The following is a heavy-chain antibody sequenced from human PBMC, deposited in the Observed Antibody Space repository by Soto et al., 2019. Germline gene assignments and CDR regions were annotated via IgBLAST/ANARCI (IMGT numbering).Heavy chain of an antibody. V-gene: IGHV3-74*01. J-gene: IGHJ4*02. CDR3: VKDLDYDILTGYPAL. CDR1: GFTFSVYW. D-gene: IGHD3-9*01. Sequence: GGSLRLSCEASGFTFSVYWMHWVRQPPGKGLVWVSRINTDGSDTRYADSVKGRFTISRDNSKNTLYLQMSSLRAEDTAVYYCVKDLDYDILTGYPALWGQGTLVTSPQ. CDR2: INTDGSDT.